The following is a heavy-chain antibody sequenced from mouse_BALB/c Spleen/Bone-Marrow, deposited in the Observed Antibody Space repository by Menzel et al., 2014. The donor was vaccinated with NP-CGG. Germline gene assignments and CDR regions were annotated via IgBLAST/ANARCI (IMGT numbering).Heavy chain of an antibody. Sequence: EVKLVESGGGFIQPGNSLRLSCATSGFTFTDYYMTWVRQFPGKALEWLGFIRNKANGYTTEYSASVKGRFTISRDNSQNILYLHMSTLRDEDSASYSGVRDEGLLRFAYWGQGTLVTVSA. J-gene: IGHJ3*01. CDR1: GFTFTDYY. V-gene: IGHV7-3*02. CDR2: IRNKANGYTT. CDR3: VRDEGLLRFAY. D-gene: IGHD1-1*01.